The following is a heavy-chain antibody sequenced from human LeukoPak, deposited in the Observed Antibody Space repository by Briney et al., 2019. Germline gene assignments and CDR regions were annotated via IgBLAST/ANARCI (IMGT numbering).Heavy chain of an antibody. V-gene: IGHV4-39*01. J-gene: IGHJ6*03. CDR2: IYYSGST. D-gene: IGHD3/OR15-3a*01. Sequence: PSETLSLTCTVPGGSIRSRRYYWGWIRQPPGKGLEWIGSIYYSGSTYYNPSLKSRVTISVDTSKNQFSLKLSSVTAADTAVYYCARHVLDWESLPPYYMDVWGKGTTVTVSS. CDR1: GGSIRSRRYY. CDR3: ARHVLDWESLPPYYMDV.